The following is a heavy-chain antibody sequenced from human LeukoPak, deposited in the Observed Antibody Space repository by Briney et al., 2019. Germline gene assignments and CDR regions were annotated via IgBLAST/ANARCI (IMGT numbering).Heavy chain of an antibody. Sequence: GGSLRLSCTASGFTFGDYAMSWVRQAPGKGLEWVGFIRSKAYGGTTEYAASVKGRFTISRDDSKSIAYLQMNSLKTEDTAVYYCTRDSYSSSPNYYYYYMDVWGKGTTVTVSS. CDR2: IRSKAYGGTT. D-gene: IGHD6-6*01. V-gene: IGHV3-49*04. CDR3: TRDSYSSSPNYYYYYMDV. J-gene: IGHJ6*03. CDR1: GFTFGDYA.